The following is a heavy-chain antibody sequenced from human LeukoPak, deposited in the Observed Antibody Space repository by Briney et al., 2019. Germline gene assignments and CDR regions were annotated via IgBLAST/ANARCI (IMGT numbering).Heavy chain of an antibody. CDR2: ISPSSSSI. D-gene: IGHD5-18*01. CDR3: ARERRNTPMDV. Sequence: GGSLRLSCEASGFTFSTHTMNWVRQAPGKGLEWVSFISPSSSSIYYADSVKGRFTVSRDNAKNSLYLQMNSLRAEDTALYYCARERRNTPMDVWGQGTMVTVSS. J-gene: IGHJ3*01. CDR1: GFTFSTHT. V-gene: IGHV3-21*01.